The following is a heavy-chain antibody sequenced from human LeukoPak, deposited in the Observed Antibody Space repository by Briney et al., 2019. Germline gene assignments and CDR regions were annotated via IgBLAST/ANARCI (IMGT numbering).Heavy chain of an antibody. V-gene: IGHV4-59*01. CDR2: IYYRGST. D-gene: IGHD6-19*01. CDR1: GGSISSYF. CDR3: ARDWGSSGGLGVGY. J-gene: IGHJ4*02. Sequence: PSETLSLTCTVSGGSISSYFWSWIRQPPGKGLEWIGYIYYRGSTNYNPSLKSRVAISVDTSKNHFSLNLSSVTAADTAVYYCARDWGSSGGLGVGYWGQGALVTDSS.